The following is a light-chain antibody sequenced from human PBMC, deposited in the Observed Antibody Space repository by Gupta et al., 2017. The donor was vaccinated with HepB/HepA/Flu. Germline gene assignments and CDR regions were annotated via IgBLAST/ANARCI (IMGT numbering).Light chain of an antibody. J-gene: IGKJ1*01. V-gene: IGKV2-28*01. Sequence: DVVMDHSPLSLPVTPGEPASISCRASQSLLDSNEYNYLDWYLQTPEQSPQPLLYLASNRASGVHQRCSGSGSGTEFTLRISRVEAEDVGVYYCRHSLQRPTFGQGTKVEIK. CDR2: LAS. CDR3: RHSLQRPT. CDR1: QSLLDSNEYNY.